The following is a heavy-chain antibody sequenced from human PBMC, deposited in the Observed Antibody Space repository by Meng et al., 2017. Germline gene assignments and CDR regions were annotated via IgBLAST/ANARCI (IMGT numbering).Heavy chain of an antibody. CDR1: GGSISSGGYY. CDR3: VTAPITMVRGVIITKWFDP. J-gene: IGHJ5*02. Sequence: QGQLPESAPGLVKPSQPLSPTCTCSGGSISSGGYYWSWIRQHPGKGLEWIGYIYYSGSTYYNPSLKSRVTISVDTSKNQFSLKLSSVTAADTAVYYCVTAPITMVRGVIITKWFDPWGQGTLVTVSS. V-gene: IGHV4-31*02. D-gene: IGHD3-10*01. CDR2: IYYSGST.